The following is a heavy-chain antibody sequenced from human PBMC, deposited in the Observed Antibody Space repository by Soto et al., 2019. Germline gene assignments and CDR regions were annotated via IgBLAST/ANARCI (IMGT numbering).Heavy chain of an antibody. D-gene: IGHD4-17*01. Sequence: QVQLVQSGAEVKKPGASVKVSCKASGYTFTGYYMHWVRQAPGQGLEWMGWINPNSGGTNYAQKLQGRVTMTRDTSISTAYMELSRLRSDDTAVYYCARVPTVTGWYFDLWGRGTLVTVSS. V-gene: IGHV1-2*02. CDR3: ARVPTVTGWYFDL. J-gene: IGHJ2*01. CDR1: GYTFTGYY. CDR2: INPNSGGT.